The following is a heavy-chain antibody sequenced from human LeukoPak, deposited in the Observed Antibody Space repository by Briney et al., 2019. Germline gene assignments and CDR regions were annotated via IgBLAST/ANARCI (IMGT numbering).Heavy chain of an antibody. J-gene: IGHJ4*02. D-gene: IGHD2-21*02. V-gene: IGHV3-53*01. CDR1: GFTFNIHA. Sequence: GGSLRLSCAASGFTFNIHAMSWVRQAPGKGLEWVSLIYSGGSTYYADSVKGRFSISRDNSKNTLYLQMNSLRVEDTAVYYCASSNCDGDCYLDYWGQGSLVTVSS. CDR3: ASSNCDGDCYLDY. CDR2: IYSGGST.